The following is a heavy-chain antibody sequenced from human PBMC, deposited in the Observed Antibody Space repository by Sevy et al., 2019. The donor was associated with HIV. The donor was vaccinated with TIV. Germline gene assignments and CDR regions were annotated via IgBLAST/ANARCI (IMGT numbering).Heavy chain of an antibody. J-gene: IGHJ4*02. CDR1: GFTFSKYG. Sequence: GGSLRLSCAASGFTFSKYGMHWVRQAPGKGLEWVALIWYEGSNKYYADSEKGRLTISRENSKNTLYLQMNSLGAEDTAVYYCVRGADYYDSGGANCDYWGQGTLVTVSS. CDR3: VRGADYYDSGGANCDY. V-gene: IGHV3-33*01. CDR2: IWYEGSNK. D-gene: IGHD3-22*01.